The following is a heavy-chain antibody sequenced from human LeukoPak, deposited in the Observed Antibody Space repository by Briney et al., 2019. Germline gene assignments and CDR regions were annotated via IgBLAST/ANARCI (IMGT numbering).Heavy chain of an antibody. J-gene: IGHJ5*02. CDR3: AAGYSTRFDP. V-gene: IGHV3-53*01. Sequence: PGGSLRLSCAASGFTVSSNYMSWVRQAPGKGLEWVSVFYSGGSTYYADSVKGRFTISRDNSKNTLYLQTNSLRAEDTAVYYCAAGYSTRFDPWGQGTLVTVSS. CDR1: GFTVSSNY. CDR2: FYSGGST. D-gene: IGHD6-13*01.